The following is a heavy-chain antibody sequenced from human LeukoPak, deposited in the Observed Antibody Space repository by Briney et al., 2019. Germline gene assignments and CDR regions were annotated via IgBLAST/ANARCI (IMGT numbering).Heavy chain of an antibody. V-gene: IGHV1-46*01. CDR3: ARDGRDGYNSDY. Sequence: ASVKVSCKASGYTFTSYYMHWVRQAPGQGLERMGIINPSGSSTSYAQKFQGRVTMTRDTSTSTVYMELSSLRSEDTAVYYCARDGRDGYNSDYWGQGTLVTVSS. CDR2: INPSGSST. CDR1: GYTFTSYY. D-gene: IGHD5-24*01. J-gene: IGHJ4*02.